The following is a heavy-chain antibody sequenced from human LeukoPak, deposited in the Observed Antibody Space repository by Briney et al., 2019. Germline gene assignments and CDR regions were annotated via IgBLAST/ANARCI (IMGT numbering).Heavy chain of an antibody. J-gene: IGHJ4*02. V-gene: IGHV4-4*07. CDR1: GGSISSYY. CDR3: AVTFLNYDSNGGSGYYFDY. D-gene: IGHD3-3*01. Sequence: RSSETLSLTCTVSGGSISSYYWSWIRQPAGKGLEWIGRIYTSGSTNYNPSLKSRVTMSVDTSKNQFSLKLSSVTAADTAVYYCAVTFLNYDSNGGSGYYFDYWGQGTLVTVSS. CDR2: IYTSGST.